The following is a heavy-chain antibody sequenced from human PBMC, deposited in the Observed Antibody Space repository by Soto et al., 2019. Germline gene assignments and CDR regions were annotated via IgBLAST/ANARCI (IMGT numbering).Heavy chain of an antibody. CDR2: VYATGAS. J-gene: IGHJ5*02. CDR3: VRDGSKTLRDCFDP. V-gene: IGHV4-4*07. CDR1: GGTMSKFY. Sequence: SETLSLTCSVSGGTMSKFYRSWIRKTAGKGLEWVGRVYATGASDYNPSLRSRIAMSVDISKKTFSLRLRSVTAADTGVYYCVRDGSKTLRDCFDPWGQGILVTSPQ. D-gene: IGHD4-17*01.